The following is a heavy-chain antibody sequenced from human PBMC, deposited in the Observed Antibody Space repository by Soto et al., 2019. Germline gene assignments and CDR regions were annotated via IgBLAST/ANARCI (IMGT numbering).Heavy chain of an antibody. J-gene: IGHJ4*02. CDR3: AKGDIFGVAGAPEI. D-gene: IGHD3-3*02. CDR1: GFTFSNYA. Sequence: PGGSLRLSCAASGFTFSNYAMTWVRQAPGKGLEWVSGISGSGGSTYYADSVKGRFTISRDNSKNTLYLQMNSLRAEDTAVYYCAKGDIFGVAGAPEIWGQGTLVTVSS. V-gene: IGHV3-23*01. CDR2: ISGSGGST.